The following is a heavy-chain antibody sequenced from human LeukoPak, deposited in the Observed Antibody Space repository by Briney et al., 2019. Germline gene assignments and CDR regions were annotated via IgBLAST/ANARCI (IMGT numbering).Heavy chain of an antibody. CDR2: ISGSGGST. J-gene: IGHJ4*02. D-gene: IGHD3-3*01. CDR3: AKDSRVQFLALFAPFDY. V-gene: IGHV3-23*01. CDR1: GFTFSSYA. Sequence: GGSLRLSCAASGFTFSSYAMSWVRQAPGKGLEWVSAISGSGGSTYYADSVKGRFTISRDNSKNTLYLQMNSLRAEDTAVYYCAKDSRVQFLALFAPFDYWGQGTLVTVSS.